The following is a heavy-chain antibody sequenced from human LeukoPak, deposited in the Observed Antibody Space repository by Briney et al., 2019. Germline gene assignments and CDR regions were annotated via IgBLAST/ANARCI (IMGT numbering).Heavy chain of an antibody. J-gene: IGHJ4*02. V-gene: IGHV1-46*01. Sequence: ASVKVSCKASGYTFTSYYMHWVRQAPGQGLEWMGIINPSGGSTSYAQNFQGRITMTRDVSTSTVYMELSSLRSEDTAVYYCAREAGYSSGWQKEIDYWGQGTLVTVSS. CDR2: INPSGGST. CDR1: GYTFTSYY. CDR3: AREAGYSSGWQKEIDY. D-gene: IGHD6-25*01.